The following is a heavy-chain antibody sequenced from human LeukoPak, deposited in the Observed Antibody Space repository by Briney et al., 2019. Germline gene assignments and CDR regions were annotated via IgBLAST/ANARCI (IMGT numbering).Heavy chain of an antibody. Sequence: SGGSLRLSCAASGFTFSDYYMSWIRQAPGKGLEWVANIKQDGSEKSYVDSVKGRFTISRDNAKNSLYLQMNSLRADDTAVYYCARSGHDYGDRAADCWGQGTLVTVSS. CDR2: IKQDGSEK. V-gene: IGHV3-7*01. J-gene: IGHJ4*02. CDR1: GFTFSDYY. CDR3: ARSGHDYGDRAADC. D-gene: IGHD4-17*01.